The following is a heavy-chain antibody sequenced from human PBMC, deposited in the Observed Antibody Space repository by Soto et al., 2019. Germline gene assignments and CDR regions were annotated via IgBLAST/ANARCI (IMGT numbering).Heavy chain of an antibody. Sequence: GGSLRLSCAASGFTFSSYAMSWVRQAPGKGLEWVSAISGSGGSTYYADSVKGRFTISRDNSKNTLYLQMNSLRAEDTAVYYCAKTPILRNLRESYYYGMDVWGQGTTVTVSS. J-gene: IGHJ6*02. CDR2: ISGSGGST. D-gene: IGHD3-16*01. CDR1: GFTFSSYA. V-gene: IGHV3-23*01. CDR3: AKTPILRNLRESYYYGMDV.